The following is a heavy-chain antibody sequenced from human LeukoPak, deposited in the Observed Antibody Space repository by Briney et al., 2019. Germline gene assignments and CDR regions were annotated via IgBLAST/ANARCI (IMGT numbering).Heavy chain of an antibody. CDR3: ARGWNYLDY. V-gene: IGHV4-34*01. J-gene: IGHJ4*02. Sequence: PSETLSLTCAVYGGSFSGYYWSWIRQPPGKGLEWIGEINHSGSTHYNPSLKSRVTISVDTSKNQFSLKLSSVTAADTAVYYCARGWNYLDYWGQGTLVTVSS. D-gene: IGHD3-3*01. CDR1: GGSFSGYY. CDR2: INHSGST.